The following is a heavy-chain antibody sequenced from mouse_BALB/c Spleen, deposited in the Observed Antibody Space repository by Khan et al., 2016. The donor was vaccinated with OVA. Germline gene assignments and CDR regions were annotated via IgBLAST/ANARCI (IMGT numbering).Heavy chain of an antibody. D-gene: IGHD2-10*01. V-gene: IGHV9-3-1*01. Sequence: QIQLVQSGPELKKPGETVKISCKASGYSFTNYGINWVKQSPGKALKWMGWINTYTGEPTYADDFKGRFAFSLETSANTAYLQINILKNEDTATYFCARPPYFSYTVDYWGQGTSVTGSS. CDR2: INTYTGEP. CDR1: GYSFTNYG. CDR3: ARPPYFSYTVDY. J-gene: IGHJ4*01.